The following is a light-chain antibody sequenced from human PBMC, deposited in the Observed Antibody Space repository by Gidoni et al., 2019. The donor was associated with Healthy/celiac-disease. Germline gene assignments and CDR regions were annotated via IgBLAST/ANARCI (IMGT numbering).Light chain of an antibody. CDR3: QKYNSASWT. J-gene: IGKJ1*01. CDR1: QGISNY. V-gene: IGKV1-27*01. Sequence: DIQMTQSPSSLSASVGDRVTITCRASQGISNYLAWYQQTPGKVPKLLIYAASTLQSGVPSRFSGSGSGTDFTLTISSLQPEDVATYYCQKYNSASWTCGQGTKVEIK. CDR2: AAS.